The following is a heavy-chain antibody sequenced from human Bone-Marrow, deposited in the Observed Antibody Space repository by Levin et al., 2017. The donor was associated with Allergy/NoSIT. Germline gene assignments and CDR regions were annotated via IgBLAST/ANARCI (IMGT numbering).Heavy chain of an antibody. CDR3: ARGVQSLDLFDY. V-gene: IGHV1-69*13. CDR1: GDTFSNYA. D-gene: IGHD2-8*01. CDR2: IIPMFITP. J-gene: IGHJ4*02. Sequence: SVKVSCKASGDTFSNYAFSWVRQAPGQGLEWLGAIIPMFITPKYAEKFQERVTITADESTSTAYLELSGLRSDDTAVYFCARGVQSLDLFDYWGQGTLVAVSS.